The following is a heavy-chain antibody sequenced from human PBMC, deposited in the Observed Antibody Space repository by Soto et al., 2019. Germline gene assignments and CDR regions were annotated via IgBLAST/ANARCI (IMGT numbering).Heavy chain of an antibody. CDR3: AREPASGSYYNPLIKYYYGMDV. J-gene: IGHJ6*02. V-gene: IGHV1-69*13. CDR1: GGTFSSYA. CDR2: IIPIFGTA. D-gene: IGHD3-10*01. Sequence: SVKVSCKAAGGTFSSYAISWVRQAPGQGLEWMGVIIPIFGTANYAQKFQGRVTITADESTSTAYMELSSLRAEDTAVYYCAREPASGSYYNPLIKYYYGMDVWGQGTTVTVSS.